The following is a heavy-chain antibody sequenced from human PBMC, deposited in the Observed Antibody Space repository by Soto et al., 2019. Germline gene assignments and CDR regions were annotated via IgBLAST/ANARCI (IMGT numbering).Heavy chain of an antibody. J-gene: IGHJ4*02. CDR3: VKELGEDYYDSSGYSPFDY. V-gene: IGHV3-64D*06. CDR2: ISSNGGST. D-gene: IGHD3-22*01. CDR1: GFTFSSYA. Sequence: PGGSLRLSCSASGFTFSSYAMHWVRQAPGKGLEYVSAISSNGGSTYYADSVKGRFTISRDNSKNTLYLQMSSLRAEDTAVYYCVKELGEDYYDSSGYSPFDYWGQGTLVTVSS.